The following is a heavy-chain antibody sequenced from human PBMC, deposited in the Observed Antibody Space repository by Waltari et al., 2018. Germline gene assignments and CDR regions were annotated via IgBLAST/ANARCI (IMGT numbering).Heavy chain of an antibody. V-gene: IGHV4-59*08. Sequence: QVQLQESGPGLVKPSETLSLTCTVSGGSINIYYWSWIRQPPGKGLEWIGYVYYTGNTIYNPSLESRVTLSAATSKNQVSLRLRSVTAADTAVYYCARGMSSVWYGPFDYWGQGTLVTVSS. J-gene: IGHJ4*02. CDR2: VYYTGNT. CDR1: GGSINIYY. CDR3: ARGMSSVWYGPFDY. D-gene: IGHD6-19*01.